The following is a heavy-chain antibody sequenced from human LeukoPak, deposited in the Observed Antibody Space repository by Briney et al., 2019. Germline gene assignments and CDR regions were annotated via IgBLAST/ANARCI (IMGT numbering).Heavy chain of an antibody. CDR2: IYYGGST. Sequence: PSETLSLTCTVSGGSLSSYYWSWIRQPPGKGRGWVGDIYYGGSTNYNPSLKSRVTISVDTSKNQCSLKLSSVTAADTAVYYCARVARRSIAARYYFDYWGQGTLVTVSS. CDR3: ARVARRSIAARYYFDY. D-gene: IGHD6-6*01. V-gene: IGHV4-59*12. J-gene: IGHJ4*02. CDR1: GGSLSSYY.